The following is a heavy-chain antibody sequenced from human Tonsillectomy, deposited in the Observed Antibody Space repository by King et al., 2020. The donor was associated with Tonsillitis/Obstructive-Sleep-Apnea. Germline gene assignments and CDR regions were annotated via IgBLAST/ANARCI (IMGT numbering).Heavy chain of an antibody. CDR1: GGSFSGYY. D-gene: IGHD5-18*01. Sequence: VQLQQWGAGLLKSSETLSLTCAVYGGSFSGYYWSWIRQPPGKGLEWIGGINHSGSTNYNPSLKSRVTISVDTSKNQISLKLSSVTAADTAVYYCARGKGGYSYGYDEVWYFDLWGRGTLVTVSS. CDR2: INHSGST. CDR3: ARGKGGYSYGYDEVWYFDL. J-gene: IGHJ2*01. V-gene: IGHV4-34*01.